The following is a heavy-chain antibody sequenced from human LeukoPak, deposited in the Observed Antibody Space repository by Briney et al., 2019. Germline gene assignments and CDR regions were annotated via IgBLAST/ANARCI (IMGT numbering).Heavy chain of an antibody. CDR3: ASGHYGPFDL. CDR1: GGSISSSSYY. J-gene: IGHJ2*01. V-gene: IGHV4-39*07. Sequence: SETLSLTCTVSGGSISSSSYYWGWIRQPPGKGLEWIGSIYHSGSTYYNPSLKSRVTISVDTSKNQFSLKLSSVTAADTAVYYCASGHYGPFDLWGRGTLVTVSS. CDR2: IYHSGST. D-gene: IGHD3-10*01.